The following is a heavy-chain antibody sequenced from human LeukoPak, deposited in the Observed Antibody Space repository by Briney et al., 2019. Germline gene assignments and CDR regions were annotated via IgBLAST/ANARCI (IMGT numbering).Heavy chain of an antibody. V-gene: IGHV4-59*12. CDR3: ARGRYYYDSSGYPLGPWFDP. CDR2: IYYSGST. D-gene: IGHD3-22*01. Sequence: PSETLSLTCTVSGGSISSYYRSWIRQPPGKGLEWIGYIYYSGSTNYNPSLKSRVTISVDTSKNQFSLKLSSVTAADTAVYYCARGRYYYDSSGYPLGPWFDPWGQGTLVTVSS. CDR1: GGSISSYY. J-gene: IGHJ5*02.